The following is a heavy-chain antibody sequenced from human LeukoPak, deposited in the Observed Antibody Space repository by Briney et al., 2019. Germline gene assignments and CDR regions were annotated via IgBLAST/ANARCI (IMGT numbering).Heavy chain of an antibody. CDR1: GGSFSGYY. D-gene: IGHD2-21*02. V-gene: IGHV4-59*08. Sequence: SETLSLTCAVYGGSFSGYYWSWIRQPPGKGLEWIGYIYYSGSTNYNPSLKSRVTISVDTSKNQFSLKLSSVTAADTAVYYCARSRAAYCGGDCYPDWYFDLWGRGTLVTVSS. J-gene: IGHJ2*01. CDR2: IYYSGST. CDR3: ARSRAAYCGGDCYPDWYFDL.